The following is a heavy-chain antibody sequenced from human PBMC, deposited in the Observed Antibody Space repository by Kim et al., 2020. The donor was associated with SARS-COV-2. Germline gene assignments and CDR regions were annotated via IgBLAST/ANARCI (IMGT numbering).Heavy chain of an antibody. J-gene: IGHJ6*02. V-gene: IGHV1-58*01. CDR3: AAADGYCSGGCPGGMDV. D-gene: IGHD2-15*01. Sequence: SVKVSCKASGFTFTSSAVQWVRQARGQRLEWIGWIVVGSGNTNYAQKFQERVTITRDMSTSTAYMELSSLRSEDTAVYYCAAADGYCSGGCPGGMDVWGQGTTVTVSS. CDR1: GFTFTSSA. CDR2: IVVGSGNT.